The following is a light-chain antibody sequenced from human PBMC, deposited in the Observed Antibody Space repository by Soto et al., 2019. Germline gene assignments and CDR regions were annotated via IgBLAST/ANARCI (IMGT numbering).Light chain of an antibody. V-gene: IGKV3-15*01. Sequence: EKVLTQSPVTLSVSLGERATLSCRASQSITTNLAWYQQKPGQAPRLLIFGASNSATGIPARFSGSGSGKEFSLTISSLQSEDSVIYYCQQYNDWPPLTFGGGTKVEI. J-gene: IGKJ4*01. CDR3: QQYNDWPPLT. CDR1: QSITTN. CDR2: GAS.